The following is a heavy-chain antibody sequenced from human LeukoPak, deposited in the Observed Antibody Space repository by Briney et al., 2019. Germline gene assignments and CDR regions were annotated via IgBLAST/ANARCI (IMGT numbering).Heavy chain of an antibody. Sequence: SETLSLTCTVSGVSISSSSYYWGWIRQPPGKGLEWIGSIYYSGSTYYNPSLKSRVTISVDTSKNQFSLKLSSVTAADTAVYYCARLPAPTSRLFSDYYYYYGMDVWGQGTTVTVSS. CDR3: ARLPAPTSRLFSDYYYYYGMDV. J-gene: IGHJ6*02. D-gene: IGHD5-12*01. CDR2: IYYSGST. V-gene: IGHV4-39*01. CDR1: GVSISSSSYY.